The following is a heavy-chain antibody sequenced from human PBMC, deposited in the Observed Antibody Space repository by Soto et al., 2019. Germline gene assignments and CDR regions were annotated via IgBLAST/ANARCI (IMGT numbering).Heavy chain of an antibody. CDR2: IYYSGNT. Sequence: PSETLSLTCTVSDDSIRTGGYYWSWIRHHPGKGLEWLGYIYYSGNTYYNPSLQSRVLISIDMSRNHFSLKLNSVTAADAAVYYCARGSTMTLYGLHVSGQGTTVTV. CDR3: ARGSTMTLYGLHV. V-gene: IGHV4-31*03. J-gene: IGHJ6*02. CDR1: DDSIRTGGYY. D-gene: IGHD1-1*01.